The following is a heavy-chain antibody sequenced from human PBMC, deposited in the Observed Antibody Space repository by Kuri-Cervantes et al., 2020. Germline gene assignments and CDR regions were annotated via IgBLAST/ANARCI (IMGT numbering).Heavy chain of an antibody. D-gene: IGHD3-22*01. CDR3: ARLYYYDSSGYYYVAPAAFDI. Sequence: GGSLRLCCAASGFTFSSYSMTWVRQAQGKGLVWVANITKDRSEKYYVDSVKGRFTISRENDKNSLYLQINSLTAEDTAVYYCARLYYYDSSGYYYVAPAAFDIWVQGTMVTVSS. CDR2: ITKDRSEK. CDR1: GFTFSSYS. V-gene: IGHV3-7*01. J-gene: IGHJ3*02.